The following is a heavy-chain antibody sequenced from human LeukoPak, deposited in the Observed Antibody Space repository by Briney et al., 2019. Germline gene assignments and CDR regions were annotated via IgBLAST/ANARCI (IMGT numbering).Heavy chain of an antibody. CDR2: ISGSGGST. D-gene: IGHD2-15*01. V-gene: IGHV3-23*01. J-gene: IGHJ3*02. CDR3: AKMDIVVVVAPDAFDI. CDR1: GFTFSSYA. Sequence: PGGSLRPSCAASGFTFSSYAMSWVRQAPGKGLEWVSAISGSGGSTYYADSVKGRFTISRDNSKNTLYLQMNSLRAEDTAVYYCAKMDIVVVVAPDAFDIWGQGTMVTVSS.